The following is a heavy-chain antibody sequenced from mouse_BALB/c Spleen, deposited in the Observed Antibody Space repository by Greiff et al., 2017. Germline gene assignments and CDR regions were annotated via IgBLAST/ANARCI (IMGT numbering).Heavy chain of an antibody. D-gene: IGHD2-3*01. CDR1: GFTFSSYG. J-gene: IGHJ1*01. CDR2: ISSGGSYT. V-gene: IGHV5-6*01. Sequence: EVKVVESGGDLVKPGGSLKLSCAASGFTFSSYGMSWVRQTPDKRLEWVATISSGGSYTYYPDSVKGRFTISRDNAKNTLYLQMSSLKSEDTAMYYCARHGGYYPYWYFDVWGAGTTVTVSS. CDR3: ARHGGYYPYWYFDV.